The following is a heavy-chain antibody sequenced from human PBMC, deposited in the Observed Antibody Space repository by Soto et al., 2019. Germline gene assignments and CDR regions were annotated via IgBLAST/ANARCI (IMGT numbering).Heavy chain of an antibody. J-gene: IGHJ3*02. Sequence: GGSLRLSCTASGFTFGDYAMSWFRQAPGKGLEWVGFIRSKAYGGTTEYAASVKGRFTISRDDSKSIAYLQMNSLKTEDTAVYYCTRAPELTHNYYEDAFDIWGQGTMVTVSS. CDR2: IRSKAYGGTT. V-gene: IGHV3-49*03. CDR3: TRAPELTHNYYEDAFDI. CDR1: GFTFGDYA. D-gene: IGHD3-16*01.